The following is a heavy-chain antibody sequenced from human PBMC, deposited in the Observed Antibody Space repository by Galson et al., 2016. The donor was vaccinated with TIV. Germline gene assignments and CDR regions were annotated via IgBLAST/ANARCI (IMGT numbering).Heavy chain of an antibody. CDR3: ARPSSSCRGCSYYYYMDV. Sequence: SAKVSCKASGGTFNIYAISWVRQAPGQGLEWMGGILPIFGAATYAQKFQGRVTITADESTNTAYMELSSLKSDDTAMYYCARPSSSCRGCSYYYYMDVWGKGTTVTVSS. CDR1: GGTFNIYA. CDR2: ILPIFGAA. D-gene: IGHD6-19*01. V-gene: IGHV1-69*13. J-gene: IGHJ6*03.